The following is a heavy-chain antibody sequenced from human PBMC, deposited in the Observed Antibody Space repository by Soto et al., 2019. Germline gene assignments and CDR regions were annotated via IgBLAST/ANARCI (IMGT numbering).Heavy chain of an antibody. D-gene: IGHD3-22*01. CDR1: GFTFSSYS. CDR3: GRDGTFYDSSGYYYDPIDY. V-gene: IGHV3-21*01. CDR2: ISSSSSYI. Sequence: GGSLRLSCAASGFTFSSYSMHWVRQAPGKGLEWVSSISSSSSYIYYADSVKGRFTISRDNAKNSLYLQMNSLRAEDTAVYYCGRDGTFYDSSGYYYDPIDYWGQGTLVTVSS. J-gene: IGHJ4*02.